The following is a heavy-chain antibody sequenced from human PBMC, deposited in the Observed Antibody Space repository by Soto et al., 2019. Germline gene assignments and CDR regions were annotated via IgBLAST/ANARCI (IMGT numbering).Heavy chain of an antibody. CDR3: ARESYTESNVGYFDL. CDR2: MYHTGIT. J-gene: IGHJ2*01. D-gene: IGHD2-21*01. Sequence: HVQLQESGPGLVKPSGTLSLTCAVSRGSISSSNWWSWVRQSPGKGLEWIGAMYHTGITNYSPSLKSRVTMSVDKSKRQLSLKLSSVTAADTAVYYCARESYTESNVGYFDLWARGTVVSVSS. CDR1: RGSISSSNW. V-gene: IGHV4-4*02.